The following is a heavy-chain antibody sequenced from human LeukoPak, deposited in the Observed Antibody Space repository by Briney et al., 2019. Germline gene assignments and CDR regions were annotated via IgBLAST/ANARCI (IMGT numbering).Heavy chain of an antibody. D-gene: IGHD2-15*01. J-gene: IGHJ4*02. CDR2: INHSGST. CDR3: ASLTGMVVKRPTYYRYYFDY. V-gene: IGHV4-34*01. Sequence: SETLSLTCAVYGGSFSGYYWSWIRQPPGKGLEWIGEINHSGSTNPHPSLKSRVTISVDTSKIQFSLKLSSVSAADTAVYYCASLTGMVVKRPTYYRYYFDYWGQGTLVTVSS. CDR1: GGSFSGYY.